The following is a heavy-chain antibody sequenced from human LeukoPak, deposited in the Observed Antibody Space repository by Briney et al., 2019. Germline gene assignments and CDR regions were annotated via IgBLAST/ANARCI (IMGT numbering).Heavy chain of an antibody. CDR3: ARGGEYSSSWYDPYYYGMDV. CDR2: LYYSGST. D-gene: IGHD6-13*01. Sequence: SETLSLTCTVSGGSISSYYWSWIRQPPGKGLEWIGYLYYSGSTNYNPSLKSRVTILVDTSKNQFSLKLSSATAADTAVYYCARGGEYSSSWYDPYYYGMDVWGQGTTVTVSS. CDR1: GGSISSYY. J-gene: IGHJ6*02. V-gene: IGHV4-59*01.